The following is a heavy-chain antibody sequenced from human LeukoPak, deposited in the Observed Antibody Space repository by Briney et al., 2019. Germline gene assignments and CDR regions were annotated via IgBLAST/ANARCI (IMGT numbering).Heavy chain of an antibody. CDR3: ARDGWFGRSGYFDY. J-gene: IGHJ4*02. D-gene: IGHD3-10*01. CDR2: IRYDGSNK. V-gene: IGHV3-30*02. Sequence: GGSLRLSCAASGFTFSSYGMHWVRQAPGKGLEWVAFIRYDGSNKYYADSVKGRFTISRDNSKNTLYLQMNSLRAEDTAVYYCARDGWFGRSGYFDYWGQGTLVTVSS. CDR1: GFTFSSYG.